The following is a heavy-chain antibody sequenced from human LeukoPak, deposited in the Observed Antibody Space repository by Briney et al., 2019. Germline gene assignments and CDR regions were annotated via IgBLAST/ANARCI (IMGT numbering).Heavy chain of an antibody. CDR3: ARHNYDILTGYANFDY. Sequence: SETLSLTCTVSRGSISSYYWSWIRQPPGKGLEWIGYIYYSGSTNYNPSLKSRVTISVDTSKNQFSLKLSSVTAADTAVYYCARHNYDILTGYANFDYWGQGTLVTVSS. V-gene: IGHV4-59*08. J-gene: IGHJ4*02. CDR1: RGSISSYY. D-gene: IGHD3-9*01. CDR2: IYYSGST.